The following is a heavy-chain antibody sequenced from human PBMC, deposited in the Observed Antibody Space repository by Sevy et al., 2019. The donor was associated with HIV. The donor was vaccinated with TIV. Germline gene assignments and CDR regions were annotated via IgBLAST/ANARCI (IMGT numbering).Heavy chain of an antibody. J-gene: IGHJ5*02. Sequence: GGSLRLSCEASGFTFTYFSMYWVRQAPGKGLEWVASITGSSTNICYSDSVKGRFTISRDNDKKSLYLQMNGLRVEDRAVYYCAKGRDVFWFDPWGQGSLVTVSS. CDR1: GFTFTYFS. CDR2: ITGSSTNI. D-gene: IGHD3-16*01. V-gene: IGHV3-21*01. CDR3: AKGRDVFWFDP.